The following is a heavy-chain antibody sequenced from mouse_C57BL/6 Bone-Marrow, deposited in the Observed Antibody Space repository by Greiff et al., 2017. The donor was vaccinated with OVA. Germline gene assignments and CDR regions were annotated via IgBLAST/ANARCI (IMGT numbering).Heavy chain of an antibody. CDR1: GYTFTSYW. J-gene: IGHJ3*01. Sequence: QVQLQQPGAELVRPGTSVKLSCKASGYTFTSYWMQWVKQRPGQGLEWIGEIDPSDSYTNYNQKFKGKATLTVDTSSSTAYMQLSSLTSEDSAVYYCARGDYYGSSWVFAYWGQGTLVTVSA. D-gene: IGHD1-1*01. V-gene: IGHV1-50*01. CDR3: ARGDYYGSSWVFAY. CDR2: IDPSDSYT.